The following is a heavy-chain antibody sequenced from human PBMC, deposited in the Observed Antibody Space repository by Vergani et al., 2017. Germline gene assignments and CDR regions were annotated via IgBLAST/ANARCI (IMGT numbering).Heavy chain of an antibody. V-gene: IGHV3-23*04. CDR2: INGRGGRT. Sequence: EVQLVESGGGLVQPGRSLRLSCAASGFTFDDYAMSWVRQAPGKWLEWVSSINGRGGRTYYADSVKGRFTISRDNSKNTLYLQMNSLRADDTAVYYCAKGGLYYDFWSGQNWFDPWGQGTLVTVSS. J-gene: IGHJ5*02. D-gene: IGHD3-3*01. CDR3: AKGGLYYDFWSGQNWFDP. CDR1: GFTFDDYA.